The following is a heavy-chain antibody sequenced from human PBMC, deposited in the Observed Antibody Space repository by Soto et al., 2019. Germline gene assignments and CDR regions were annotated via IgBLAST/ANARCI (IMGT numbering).Heavy chain of an antibody. CDR3: ARVTSRLYYDSSGYRRSVHFDY. Sequence: KSSETLSLTCTVSGGSISSYYWSWIRQPPGKGLEWIGYIYYSGSTNYNPSLKSRVTISVDTSKNQFSLKLSSVTAADTAVYYCARVTSRLYYDSSGYRRSVHFDYWGQGALVTVSS. V-gene: IGHV4-59*01. J-gene: IGHJ4*02. CDR2: IYYSGST. D-gene: IGHD3-22*01. CDR1: GGSISSYY.